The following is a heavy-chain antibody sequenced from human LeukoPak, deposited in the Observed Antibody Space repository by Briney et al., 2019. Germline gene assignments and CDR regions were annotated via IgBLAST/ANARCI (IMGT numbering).Heavy chain of an antibody. V-gene: IGHV4-31*03. Sequence: PSETLSLTCTVSGGSISSRGYYWSWIRQHPGKGLEWIGYIYYSGSTYYNPSLESRLTISVDTSKSQFSLKLNSLSAADTAVYFCAGAGTVVVSANDYVAFDIWGQGIMVTVSS. CDR2: IYYSGST. CDR3: AGAGTVVVSANDYVAFDI. J-gene: IGHJ3*02. D-gene: IGHD2-15*01. CDR1: GGSISSRGYY.